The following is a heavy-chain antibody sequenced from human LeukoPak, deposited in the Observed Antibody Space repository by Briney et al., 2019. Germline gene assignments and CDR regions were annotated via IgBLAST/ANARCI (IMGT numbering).Heavy chain of an antibody. CDR3: ARNYAYNHFDY. CDR2: MNSDGGQK. J-gene: IGHJ4*02. D-gene: IGHD5-24*01. V-gene: IGHV3-7*01. CDR1: GFTFSSSW. Sequence: GGSLRLSCAVSGFTFSSSWMTWVRQAPGKGLEWVATMNSDGGQKSYVDSVKGRFTISRDNAKNSLYLQMNSLRAEDTAVYYCARNYAYNHFDYWGRGTLVTVSS.